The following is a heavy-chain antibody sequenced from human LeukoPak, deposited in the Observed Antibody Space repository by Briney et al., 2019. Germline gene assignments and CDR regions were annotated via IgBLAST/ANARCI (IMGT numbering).Heavy chain of an antibody. J-gene: IGHJ3*02. D-gene: IGHD1-1*01. CDR2: IRRKANGGTT. V-gene: IGHV3-49*04. CDR3: TRDSRHLDRAFDI. Sequence: GGSLRLSCTGSGFTFGYYAVSWVRQAPGKGLEWVGFIRRKANGGTTEYAASVKGRFTISRDDSKSIAYLQMNSLKTEDTAVYYCTRDSRHLDRAFDIWGQGTMVTVSS. CDR1: GFTFGYYA.